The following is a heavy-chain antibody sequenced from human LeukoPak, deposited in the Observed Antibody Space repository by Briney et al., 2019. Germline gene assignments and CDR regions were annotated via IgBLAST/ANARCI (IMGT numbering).Heavy chain of an antibody. CDR1: GGSISSYY. D-gene: IGHD1-26*01. CDR3: ASIGTYLRNWFDP. Sequence: SETLSLTCTVSGGSISSYYWSWLRQPPDKGPEWIGNIYGSGNTNYNPSLRSRVTISVDTSKNQFSLKLSSVTAADTAVYYCASIGTYLRNWFDPWGQGTLVTVSS. CDR2: IYGSGNT. V-gene: IGHV4-59*01. J-gene: IGHJ5*02.